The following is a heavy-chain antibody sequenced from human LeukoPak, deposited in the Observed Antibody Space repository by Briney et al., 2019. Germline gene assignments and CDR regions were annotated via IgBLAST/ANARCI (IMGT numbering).Heavy chain of an antibody. CDR2: ISPYNGNT. CDR3: ARDPNIVVVPAAPGDDY. CDR1: GYDFTIVG. Sequence: ASVKVSCKASGYDFTIVGITWVRRAPGQGLEWMGWISPYNGNTRYAQKFQGRVAMTTDTSATTAYMELRGLRFNDTAVYYCARDPNIVVVPAAPGDDYWGQGTLVTVSS. D-gene: IGHD2-2*01. V-gene: IGHV1-18*01. J-gene: IGHJ4*02.